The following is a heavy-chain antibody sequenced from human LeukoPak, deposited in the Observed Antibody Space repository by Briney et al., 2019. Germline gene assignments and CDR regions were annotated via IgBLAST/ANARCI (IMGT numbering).Heavy chain of an antibody. V-gene: IGHV1-18*01. CDR3: ARVHVLLWFGEVYYFDY. Sequence: ASVKVSCKASGCTFTSYGIIWVRQAPGQGLEWMGWISAYNGNTNYAQKLQGRVTMTTDTSTSTAYMELRSLRSDDTAVYYCARVHVLLWFGEVYYFDYWGQGTMVTVSS. CDR2: ISAYNGNT. CDR1: GCTFTSYG. D-gene: IGHD3-10*01. J-gene: IGHJ4*02.